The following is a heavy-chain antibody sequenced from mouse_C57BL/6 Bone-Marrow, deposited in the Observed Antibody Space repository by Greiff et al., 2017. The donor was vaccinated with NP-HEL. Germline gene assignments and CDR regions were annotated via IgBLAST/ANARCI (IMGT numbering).Heavy chain of an antibody. V-gene: IGHV1-59*01. J-gene: IGHJ1*03. Sequence: QVQLQQPGAELVRPGTSVKLSCKASGYTFTSYWMHWVMQRPGQGLEWIGVIEPSDSYTNYKQKFKGKATLTVDTSSSTAYMQLSSLTSEDSAVYYWALYGSSYLDWYVEVWGTGTTVTVSS. CDR1: GYTFTSYW. CDR2: IEPSDSYT. CDR3: ALYGSSYLDWYVEV. D-gene: IGHD1-1*01.